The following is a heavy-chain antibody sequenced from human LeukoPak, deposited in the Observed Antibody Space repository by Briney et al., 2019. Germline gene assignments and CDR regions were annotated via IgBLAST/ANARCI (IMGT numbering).Heavy chain of an antibody. J-gene: IGHJ4*02. CDR3: ARAIEVGAMTPFDY. D-gene: IGHD1-26*01. Sequence: PSETLSLTCTVSGYSFSSDYYWGWIRQPPGKGLEWIGSIYHSGSTYYNPSLKSRVTISVDTSKNQFSPKLSSVTAADTAVYYCARAIEVGAMTPFDYWGQGTLVTVSS. CDR1: GYSFSSDYY. V-gene: IGHV4-38-2*02. CDR2: IYHSGST.